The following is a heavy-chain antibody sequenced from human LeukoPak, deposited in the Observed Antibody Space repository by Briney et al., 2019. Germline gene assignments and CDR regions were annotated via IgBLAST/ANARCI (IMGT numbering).Heavy chain of an antibody. J-gene: IGHJ4*02. V-gene: IGHV4-4*07. D-gene: IGHD6-6*01. CDR1: GGSISSYY. CDR2: IYTSGST. CDR3: ARAHPISAARPFDY. Sequence: SETLSLTCTVSGGSISSYYWSWIRQPAGKGLEWIGRIYTSGSTNYNPSLKSRVTMSVDTSKNQFSLKLSSVTAADTAVYYCARAHPISAARPFDYWGQGTLVTVSS.